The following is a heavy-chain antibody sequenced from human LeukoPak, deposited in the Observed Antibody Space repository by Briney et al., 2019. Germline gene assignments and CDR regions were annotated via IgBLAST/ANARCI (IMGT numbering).Heavy chain of an antibody. CDR1: GFTFRSYE. V-gene: IGHV3-48*03. CDR3: ARDRLHYGEYEKTFDY. CDR2: ISSSGSTM. J-gene: IGHJ4*02. Sequence: PGGSLRLSCVASGFTFRSYEMNWVRQAPGKGLEWVSYISSSGSTMYYADSVKGRFTISRDNAKNSLYLQMNSLRAEDSAVYYCARDRLHYGEYEKTFDYWGQGTLVTVSS. D-gene: IGHD4-17*01.